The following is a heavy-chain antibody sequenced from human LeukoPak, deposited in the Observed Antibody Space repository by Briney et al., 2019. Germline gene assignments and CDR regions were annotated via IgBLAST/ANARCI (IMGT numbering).Heavy chain of an antibody. CDR1: GYSLTDLP. CDR3: ATYSTSWYRRDYYYYYMDV. Sequence: ASVKVSCKVSGYSLTDLPMHWVRQAPGKGLEWMGGFDSQDGKTSYAQKFQGRVTMTEDTSTDTAYMELSSQTSEDTALYYCATYSTSWYRRDYYYYYMDVWGKGTTVTVSS. J-gene: IGHJ6*03. D-gene: IGHD6-13*01. CDR2: FDSQDGKT. V-gene: IGHV1-24*01.